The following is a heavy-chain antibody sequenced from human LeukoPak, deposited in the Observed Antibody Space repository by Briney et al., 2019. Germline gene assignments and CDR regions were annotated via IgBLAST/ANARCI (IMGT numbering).Heavy chain of an antibody. V-gene: IGHV3-74*01. CDR3: VGTFTVFGVISTIA. CDR1: GFTFSSYW. D-gene: IGHD3-3*01. Sequence: GGSLRLSCAASGFTFSSYWMHWVRQAPGKGLVWVSRINSDGSSTSCADSVKGRFTISRDNAKNTLYLQMNSLRAEDTAVYYCVGTFTVFGVISTIAWGQGTLVSVSS. J-gene: IGHJ4*02. CDR2: INSDGSST.